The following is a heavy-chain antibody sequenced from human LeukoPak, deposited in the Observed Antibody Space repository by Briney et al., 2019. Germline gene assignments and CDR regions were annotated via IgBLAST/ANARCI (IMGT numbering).Heavy chain of an antibody. J-gene: IGHJ3*02. CDR1: GFTFSSYA. V-gene: IGHV3-23*01. D-gene: IGHD6-19*01. CDR2: ISGSGGST. CDR3: AKDLIAVAGPDAFDI. Sequence: RSGGSLRLSCAASGFTFSSYAMSWVRQAPGKGLEWVSAISGSGGSTYYADSVKGRFTISRDNSKNTLYLQMNSLRAEDTAVYYCAKDLIAVAGPDAFDIWGQGTMVTVAS.